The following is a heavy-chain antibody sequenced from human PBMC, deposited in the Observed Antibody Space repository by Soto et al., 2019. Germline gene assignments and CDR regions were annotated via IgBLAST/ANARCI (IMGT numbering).Heavy chain of an antibody. J-gene: IGHJ5*02. D-gene: IGHD5-12*01. CDR1: GGTFSSYA. Sequence: QVQLVQSGAEVKKPGSSVKVSCKASGGTFSSYAISWVRQAPGQGLEWMGGIIPIFGTANYAQKFQGRVTITADESTSTADMELSSLRSEDTAVYYRARVGRARIVATRGDWVVPWGQGTLVTVSS. CDR3: ARVGRARIVATRGDWVVP. CDR2: IIPIFGTA. V-gene: IGHV1-69*12.